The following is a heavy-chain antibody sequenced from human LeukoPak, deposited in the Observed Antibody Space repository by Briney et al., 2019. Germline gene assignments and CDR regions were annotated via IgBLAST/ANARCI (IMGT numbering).Heavy chain of an antibody. J-gene: IGHJ3*02. V-gene: IGHV3-15*01. CDR3: TTDDYYEKTPVDFDSFDI. D-gene: IGHD3-16*01. CDR2: LKSKKAGGTT. Sequence: PGGSLRLSCAASGFSFSQAWMSWVRQAPGKGLKWVGRLKSKKAGGTTDYAAPVKGRFTISRDDSKDTLYLQMNNLKTEDTAVYFCTTDDYYEKTPVDFDSFDIWGQGTMVTVSS. CDR1: GFSFSQAW.